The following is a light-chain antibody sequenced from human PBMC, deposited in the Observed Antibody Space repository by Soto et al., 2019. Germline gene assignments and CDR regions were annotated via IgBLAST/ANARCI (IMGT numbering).Light chain of an antibody. V-gene: IGKV4-1*01. CDR2: GAS. Sequence: DIVMTQSPDSLAMSLGERATINCKSSQSVLASSNNKNLLAWYQKKPGQPPKLLIYGASTRESGVPDRFRGSGSGTDFTLTISSLQAEDVAVYYCHQYYSSLLTFGGGTNVEIK. CDR3: HQYYSSLLT. CDR1: QSVLASSNNKNL. J-gene: IGKJ4*01.